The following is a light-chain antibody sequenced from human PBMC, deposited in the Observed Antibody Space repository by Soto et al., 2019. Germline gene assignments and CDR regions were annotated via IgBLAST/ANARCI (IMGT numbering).Light chain of an antibody. V-gene: IGKV3-20*01. CDR3: LKYGSSVWT. J-gene: IGKJ1*01. Sequence: EIVLTQSPGTLSLSPGDRATLSCRASQTVNSNFLSWYQQKPAQAPRLLVYGASSRATGIPDRFSGSGSGTDFTLTISRLEPEDFAVYYCLKYGSSVWTFGQGTKVDIK. CDR1: QTVNSNF. CDR2: GAS.